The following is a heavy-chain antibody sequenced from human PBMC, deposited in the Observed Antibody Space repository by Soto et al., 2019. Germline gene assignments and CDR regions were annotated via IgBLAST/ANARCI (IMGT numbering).Heavy chain of an antibody. CDR3: ARITTVTLYYYYYYMDV. V-gene: IGHV4-59*01. D-gene: IGHD4-17*01. Sequence: SETLSLTCTVSGGSISSYYWSWIRQPPGKGLEWIGYIYYSGSTNYNPSLKSRVTISVDTSKNQFSLKLSSVTAADTAVYYCARITTVTLYYYYYYMDVWGKGTTVTVSS. CDR1: GGSISSYY. J-gene: IGHJ6*03. CDR2: IYYSGST.